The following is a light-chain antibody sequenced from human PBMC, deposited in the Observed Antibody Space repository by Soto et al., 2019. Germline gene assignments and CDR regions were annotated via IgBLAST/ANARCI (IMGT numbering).Light chain of an antibody. J-gene: IGKJ3*01. Sequence: DIQMTQSPSPLSSSVGVSVTCTCLGSRGISNYLAWFQQKPGKDPKSMIYAASSLQSGVQSKFSGRRSWTDFHLTISSQPPEYFGTYYCQQYNSYPFTFRPGTIVAIK. CDR1: RGISNY. CDR2: AAS. V-gene: IGKV1-16*02. CDR3: QQYNSYPFT.